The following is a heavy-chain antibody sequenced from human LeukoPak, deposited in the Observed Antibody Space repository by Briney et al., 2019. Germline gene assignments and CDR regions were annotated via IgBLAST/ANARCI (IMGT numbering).Heavy chain of an antibody. Sequence: SETLSLTCTVSGGSISSYYWSWIRQPPGKGLEWIGSIYYSGSTYYNPSLKSRVTISVDTSKNQFSLKLSSVTAADTAVYYCARHGIVVVVAARILNWFDPWGQGTLVTVSS. CDR3: ARHGIVVVVAARILNWFDP. CDR2: IYYSGST. J-gene: IGHJ5*02. V-gene: IGHV4-39*01. D-gene: IGHD2-15*01. CDR1: GGSISSYY.